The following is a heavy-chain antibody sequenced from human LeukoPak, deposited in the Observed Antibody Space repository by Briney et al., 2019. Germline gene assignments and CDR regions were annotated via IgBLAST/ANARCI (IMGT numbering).Heavy chain of an antibody. CDR3: TRGKRLLWFGELLTYYFDY. V-gene: IGHV3-49*04. Sequence: SLRLSCTASGFTFGDYAMSWVRQAPGKGLEWVGFIRSKAYGGTTEYAASVKGRFTISRDDSKSIAYLQMNSLKTEDTAVYYCTRGKRLLWFGELLTYYFDYWGQGTLVTVSS. D-gene: IGHD3-10*01. J-gene: IGHJ4*02. CDR1: GFTFGDYA. CDR2: IRSKAYGGTT.